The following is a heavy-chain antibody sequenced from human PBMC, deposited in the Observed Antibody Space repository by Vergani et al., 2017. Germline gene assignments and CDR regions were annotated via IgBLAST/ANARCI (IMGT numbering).Heavy chain of an antibody. Sequence: QVQLVQSGAEVKKPGSSVKVSCKASGGTFNNYAISWVRQAPGQGLEWMGGILPIFGTTNYAQKFQGRVTITADESTSTAYMELSSLSSEDTAVYYCARVTDYYDSSGYYSYWGQGTLVTVSS. J-gene: IGHJ4*02. CDR3: ARVTDYYDSSGYYSY. CDR2: ILPIFGTT. V-gene: IGHV1-69*01. CDR1: GGTFNNYA. D-gene: IGHD3-22*01.